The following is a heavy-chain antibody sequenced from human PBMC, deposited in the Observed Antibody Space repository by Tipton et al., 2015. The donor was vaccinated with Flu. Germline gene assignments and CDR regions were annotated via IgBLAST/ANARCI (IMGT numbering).Heavy chain of an antibody. Sequence: QSGAEVKKPGASVKVSCKASGYTFTSYYMHWVRQAPGQGLEWMGIINPSGGSTSYAQKLQGRVTMTRDTSTSTVYMELSSLRSEDTAVYYCARGLPGYSYGYGGDYWGQGTLVTVSS. D-gene: IGHD5-18*01. V-gene: IGHV1-46*04. CDR1: GYTFTSYY. CDR3: ARGLPGYSYGYGGDY. CDR2: INPSGGST. J-gene: IGHJ4*02.